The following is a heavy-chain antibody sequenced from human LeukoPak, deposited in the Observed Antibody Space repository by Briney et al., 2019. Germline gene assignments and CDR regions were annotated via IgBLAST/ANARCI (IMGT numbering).Heavy chain of an antibody. CDR1: GVSISSRSYY. CDR2: IYYSGST. CDR3: TRGPAAAAPGY. Sequence: TASETLSLTCTVSGVSISSRSYYWGWIRQSPGKGLEWIGSIYYSGSTYYHPSLKSRVTISVETSKNQFSLKLNSVTAADTAVYYCTRGPAAAAPGYWGQGTLVTVSS. J-gene: IGHJ4*02. V-gene: IGHV4-39*07. D-gene: IGHD2-2*01.